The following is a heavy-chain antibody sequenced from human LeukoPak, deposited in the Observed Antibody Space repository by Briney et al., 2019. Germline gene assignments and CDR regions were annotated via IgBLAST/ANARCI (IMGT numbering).Heavy chain of an antibody. V-gene: IGHV3-23*01. CDR3: AKRPLKTYHVPATALPFDY. CDR1: GFTFSSYS. J-gene: IGHJ4*02. Sequence: GGSLRLSCAASGFTFSSYSMNWVRQAPGKGLEWVAGISSSATYTYYADSVKGRFTISRDNSKNTLYLQMKSLRAEDTAIYYCAKRPLKTYHVPATALPFDYWGQGTLVTVSS. CDR2: ISSSATYT. D-gene: IGHD2-2*01.